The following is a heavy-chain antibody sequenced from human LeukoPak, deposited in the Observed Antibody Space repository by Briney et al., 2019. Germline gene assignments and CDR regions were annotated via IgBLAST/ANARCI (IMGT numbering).Heavy chain of an antibody. CDR3: AKAQFTSYYFDY. CDR1: GFTFDDYA. J-gene: IGHJ4*02. V-gene: IGHV3-9*01. D-gene: IGHD2/OR15-2a*01. CDR2: ISWNSGSI. Sequence: GRSLRLSCAASGFTFDDYAMHWVRHAPGKGLEWVSVISWNSGSIGYADSVKGRFTISRDNAKNSLYLQMNSLRAEDTALYYCAKAQFTSYYFDYWGQGTLVTVSS.